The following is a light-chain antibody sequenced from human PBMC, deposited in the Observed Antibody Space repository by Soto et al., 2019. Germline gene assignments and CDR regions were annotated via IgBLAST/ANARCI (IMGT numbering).Light chain of an antibody. CDR1: QSVSSY. J-gene: IGKJ3*01. Sequence: EIVLTQSPATLSLSPGERATLSCRASQSVSSYLAWYQQKPGQAPRLLIYDASNRATGIPARFSGSGSGTDFTXTXSSLEPEDFAVYYCQQRSNWPPRFTFGPGTKVDIK. CDR3: QQRSNWPPRFT. V-gene: IGKV3-11*01. CDR2: DAS.